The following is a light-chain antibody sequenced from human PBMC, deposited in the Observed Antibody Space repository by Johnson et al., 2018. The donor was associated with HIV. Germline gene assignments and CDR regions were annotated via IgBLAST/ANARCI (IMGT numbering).Light chain of an antibody. CDR1: SSNIGNNY. J-gene: IGLJ1*01. CDR2: ENN. Sequence: QSVLTQPPSVSAAPGQKVTISCSGSSSNIGNNYVSWYQQLPGTAPKLLIYENNKRPSGIPDRFSGSKSGTSATLGITGLQTGDEADYYCGTWDSSLSSYVLVTGTKVTVL. CDR3: GTWDSSLSSYV. V-gene: IGLV1-51*02.